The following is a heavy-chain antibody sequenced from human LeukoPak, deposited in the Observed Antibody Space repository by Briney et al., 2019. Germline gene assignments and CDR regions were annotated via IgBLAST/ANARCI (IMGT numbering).Heavy chain of an antibody. CDR1: GGTFSSYA. Sequence: SVKVSCKASGGTFSSYAISWVRQAPGQGLEWMGRIIPILGIANYAQKFQGRVTITADKSTSTAYMELSSLRSEDTAVYYCARDPGTTTGGGTQIYGMDVWGQGTTVTVS. D-gene: IGHD4-23*01. J-gene: IGHJ6*02. CDR3: ARDPGTTTGGGTQIYGMDV. V-gene: IGHV1-69*04. CDR2: IIPILGIA.